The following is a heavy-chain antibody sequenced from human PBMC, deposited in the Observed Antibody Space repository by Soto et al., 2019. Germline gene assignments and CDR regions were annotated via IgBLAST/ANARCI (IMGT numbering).Heavy chain of an antibody. Sequence: TSETLSLTSTVSGGSISSGGYYWTWIRQHPGKGLEWIGYIYYSGSTYYNPSLKSRVTISVDTSKNQFSLNLSSVTAADTAVYYCTRRRMGDAFDVWGQGTVVTVSS. CDR3: TRRRMGDAFDV. J-gene: IGHJ3*01. CDR2: IYYSGST. V-gene: IGHV4-31*03. CDR1: GGSISSGGYY. D-gene: IGHD2-8*01.